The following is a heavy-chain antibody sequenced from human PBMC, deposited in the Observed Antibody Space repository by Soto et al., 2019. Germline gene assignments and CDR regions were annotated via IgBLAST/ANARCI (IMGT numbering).Heavy chain of an antibody. CDR1: GGSISSYY. V-gene: IGHV4-4*07. Sequence: LSLTCTVSGGSISSYYWSWIRQPAGKGLEWIGRIYTSGSTNYNPSLKSRVTMSVDTSKNQFSLKLSSVTAADTAVYYCARDSSSWYDYYGMDVWGQGTTVTVSS. D-gene: IGHD6-13*01. J-gene: IGHJ6*02. CDR3: ARDSSSWYDYYGMDV. CDR2: IYTSGST.